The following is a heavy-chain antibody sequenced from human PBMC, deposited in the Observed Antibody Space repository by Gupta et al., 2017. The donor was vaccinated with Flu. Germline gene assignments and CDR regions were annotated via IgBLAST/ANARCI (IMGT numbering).Heavy chain of an antibody. Sequence: ASRFTFDDNTMHGDRHGPGKGLEWVGITSRDGGSSDYADSVKGTFTRDRAKSTNYLYLKMQRLRAEDASFLVGEKESGCRYGWFDCWGQGTLVTVSS. CDR1: RFTFDDNT. CDR3: EKESGCRYGWFDC. J-gene: IGHJ5*01. D-gene: IGHD5-18*01. V-gene: IGHV3-43*01. CDR2: TSRDGGSS.